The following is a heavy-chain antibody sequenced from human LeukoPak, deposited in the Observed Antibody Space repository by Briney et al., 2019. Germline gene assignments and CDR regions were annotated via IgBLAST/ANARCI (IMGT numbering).Heavy chain of an antibody. CDR1: GGSFSDYQ. CDR3: ARGLVWRFLLDSRRDSFDI. CDR2: ISHSGTT. V-gene: IGHV4-34*01. J-gene: IGHJ3*02. D-gene: IGHD3-16*01. Sequence: SETLSLTCAVSGGSFSDYQWNWIRQYPGKGLEWLGEISHSGTTTYNPSLKSRVTISVDTSKNQFSLRLRSVTAADTAVYYCARGLVWRFLLDSRRDSFDIWGQGTTITVSS.